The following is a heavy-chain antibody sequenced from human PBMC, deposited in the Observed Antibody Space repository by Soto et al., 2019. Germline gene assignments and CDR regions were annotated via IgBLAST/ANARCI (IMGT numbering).Heavy chain of an antibody. CDR1: GFTFTSYG. Sequence: QVQLVESGGGVVQPGRSLRLSCAASGFTFTSYGMHWVRQAPGKGLEWVALVWYDGGNKYYADSVKGRFTISRDNSKNTVYRQVNSLRTEDTAVYYCARDRAYCSGDCYPSLGYFDLWGRGTLVTVSS. CDR2: VWYDGGNK. J-gene: IGHJ2*01. CDR3: ARDRAYCSGDCYPSLGYFDL. D-gene: IGHD2-21*02. V-gene: IGHV3-33*01.